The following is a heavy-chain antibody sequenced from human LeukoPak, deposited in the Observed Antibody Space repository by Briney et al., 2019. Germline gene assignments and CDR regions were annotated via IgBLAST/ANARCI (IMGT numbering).Heavy chain of an antibody. CDR1: GFTFSGSA. CDR3: QVVPAAPFDP. Sequence: GGSLRLSCAASGFTFSGSAMHWVRQASGKGLEWVGRIRSKANSYATAYAASVKGRFTISRDDSKNTAYLQMNSLKTEDTAVYYCQVVPAAPFDPWGQGTLVTVSS. D-gene: IGHD2-2*01. CDR2: IRSKANSYAT. V-gene: IGHV3-73*01. J-gene: IGHJ5*02.